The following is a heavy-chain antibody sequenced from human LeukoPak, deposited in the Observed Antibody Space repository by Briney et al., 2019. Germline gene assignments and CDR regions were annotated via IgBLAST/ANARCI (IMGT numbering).Heavy chain of an antibody. CDR3: ARARSSYGYGDAFDI. CDR2: ISSSGSTI. Sequence: GGTLRLSCAASGFTSSSYEMNWVRQAPGKGLEWVSYISSSGSTIYYADSVKGRFTISRDNSKNTLYLQMNSLRAEDTAVYYCARARSSYGYGDAFDIWGQGTMVTVSS. J-gene: IGHJ3*02. D-gene: IGHD5-18*01. CDR1: GFTSSSYE. V-gene: IGHV3-48*03.